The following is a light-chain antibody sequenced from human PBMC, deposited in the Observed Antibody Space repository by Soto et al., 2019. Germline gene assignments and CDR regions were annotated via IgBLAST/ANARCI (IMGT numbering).Light chain of an antibody. Sequence: EIVLTQSPGTLSLSPGERATLSCRASQSVSSSFLAWYQQKPGQAPRLLIYGVSSRATGIPARFSGSGSGTAFTLTISRLEPEDFAVYYCQQYGSSPRTFGKRTKLEIK. V-gene: IGKV3-20*01. CDR3: QQYGSSPRT. CDR2: GVS. CDR1: QSVSSSF. J-gene: IGKJ2*01.